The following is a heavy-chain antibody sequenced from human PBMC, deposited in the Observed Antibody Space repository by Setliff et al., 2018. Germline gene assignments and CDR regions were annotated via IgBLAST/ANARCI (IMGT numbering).Heavy chain of an antibody. J-gene: IGHJ5*02. Sequence: PSETLSLTCAVYGESFSGYFWSWIRQTPEKGLEWIGEINHTGSTNYSPSLKSRVTISVDTSKNQFSLKLSSVTAADTVVYYCARGYCNSVGCFFAGWFDPWGQGTLVTVSS. V-gene: IGHV4-34*01. CDR3: ARGYCNSVGCFFAGWFDP. D-gene: IGHD2-2*01. CDR2: INHTGST. CDR1: GESFSGYF.